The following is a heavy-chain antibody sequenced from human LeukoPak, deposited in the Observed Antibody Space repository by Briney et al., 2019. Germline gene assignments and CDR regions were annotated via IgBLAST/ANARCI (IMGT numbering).Heavy chain of an antibody. CDR2: ISGDGGST. Sequence: PGGSLRLSCAASGFTFDDYAMHWVRQAPGKGLEGVSLISGDGGSTYYADSVKGRFTISGDNSKNSLYLQMNSLRTEDTALYYCAKEEGGSGSYAGVSFFDYWGQGTLVTVSS. CDR1: GFTFDDYA. J-gene: IGHJ4*02. V-gene: IGHV3-43*02. CDR3: AKEEGGSGSYAGVSFFDY. D-gene: IGHD3-10*01.